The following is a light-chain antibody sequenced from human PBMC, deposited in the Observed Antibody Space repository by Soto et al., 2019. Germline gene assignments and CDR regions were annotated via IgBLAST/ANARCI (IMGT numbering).Light chain of an antibody. J-gene: IGLJ1*01. CDR3: SSYTSISTYV. CDR2: DVT. CDR1: SSDVGGYNF. V-gene: IGLV2-14*01. Sequence: QSALTQPASVSGSPGQSITISCTGTSSDVGGYNFVSWYQQPPDTAPKLMIYDVTHRPSGVSNRFSGSKSGNTASLTISGLPAEDEADYYCSSYTSISTYVFGTGTKLTVL.